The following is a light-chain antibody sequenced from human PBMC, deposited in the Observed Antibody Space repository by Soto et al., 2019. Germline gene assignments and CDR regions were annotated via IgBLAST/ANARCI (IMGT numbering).Light chain of an antibody. CDR2: EVS. Sequence: QSVLTQPASVSGSPGPSITISCTGTSSDVGGYNYVSWYQQHPGKAPKLMIYEVSNRPSGVSNRFSGSKSGNTASLTISGLQAEDEADYYCSSYTSSSTPYVFGTGTKLTV. J-gene: IGLJ1*01. V-gene: IGLV2-14*01. CDR3: SSYTSSSTPYV. CDR1: SSDVGGYNY.